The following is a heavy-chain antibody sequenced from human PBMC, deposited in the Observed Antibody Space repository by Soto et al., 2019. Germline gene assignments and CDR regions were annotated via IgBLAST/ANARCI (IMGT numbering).Heavy chain of an antibody. CDR3: ARDTILSGYSSGFDY. CDR2: INAGNGNT. Sequence: QVQLVQSGAEVKKPGASVKVSCKASGYTFTSYAMHWVRQAPGQRLEWMGWINAGNGNTKYSQKFQGRVTITRDTSASTAYMERSSLRSEDTAVYYCARDTILSGYSSGFDYWGQGTLVTVSS. J-gene: IGHJ4*02. D-gene: IGHD5-18*01. V-gene: IGHV1-3*01. CDR1: GYTFTSYA.